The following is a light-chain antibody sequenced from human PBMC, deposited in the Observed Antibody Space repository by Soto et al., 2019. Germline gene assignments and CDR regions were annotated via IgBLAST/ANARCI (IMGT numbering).Light chain of an antibody. V-gene: IGKV3-20*01. CDR3: QQYRNSPPLT. J-gene: IGKJ4*01. Sequence: EIVLTQSPGTLSLSPGERATLSCRASQSVNSNYFAWYQQKPGQAPRLLIIGASSRATGIPDRLSGSGSGTEFPLTISRLEAEDYAVYYCQQYRNSPPLTFGGGTKVEIK. CDR2: GAS. CDR1: QSVNSNY.